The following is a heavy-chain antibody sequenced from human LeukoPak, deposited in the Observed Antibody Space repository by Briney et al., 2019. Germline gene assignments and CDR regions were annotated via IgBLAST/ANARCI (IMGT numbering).Heavy chain of an antibody. CDR1: GFTVSNNY. V-gene: IGHV3-66*02. J-gene: IGHJ4*02. D-gene: IGHD4-11*01. CDR3: AREPRDYTMYYFDY. Sequence: PGGSLRLSCAASGFTVSNNYISWVRQAPGKGLEWVSLIYTGGNTYYADSVKGRFTISSDNSKNTVYLQMNRLRPEDTAVYFCAREPRDYTMYYFDYWGQGTLVTVS. CDR2: IYTGGNT.